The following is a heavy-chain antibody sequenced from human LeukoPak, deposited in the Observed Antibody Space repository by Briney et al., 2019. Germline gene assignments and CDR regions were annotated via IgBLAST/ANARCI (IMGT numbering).Heavy chain of an antibody. D-gene: IGHD3/OR15-3a*01. Sequence: PSETLSLTCTVSGGSINNYYWSWIRQPPGKGLEWIGYICYSGSTNYNPSLKSQVSISIDTSKNQFSLRLTSVTAADTAVYYCARQTGSGLFILPGGQGTLVTVSS. J-gene: IGHJ4*02. CDR3: ARQTGSGLFILP. CDR1: GGSINNYY. CDR2: ICYSGST. V-gene: IGHV4-59*08.